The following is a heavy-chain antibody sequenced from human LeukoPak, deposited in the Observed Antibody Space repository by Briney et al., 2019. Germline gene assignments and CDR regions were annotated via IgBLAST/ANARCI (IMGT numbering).Heavy chain of an antibody. Sequence: GGSLRLSCAASGFTFSNCAMSWVRQAPGKGLEWVSAISGGGGSTYYADSVKGRFTISRDNSKNTLYLQMNSLRAEDTAIYYCAKGKVVTGIDYWDQGTLVTVSS. CDR2: ISGGGGST. CDR3: AKGKVVTGIDY. V-gene: IGHV3-23*01. J-gene: IGHJ4*02. CDR1: GFTFSNCA. D-gene: IGHD2-21*02.